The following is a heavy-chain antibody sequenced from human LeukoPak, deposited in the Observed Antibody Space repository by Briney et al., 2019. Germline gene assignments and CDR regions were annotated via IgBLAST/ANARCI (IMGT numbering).Heavy chain of an antibody. Sequence: PGGSLRLSCAASGFTFSSYGMHWVRQAPGKVLEWVAVISYDGSNKYYADSVKGRFTISRDNSKNTLYLQMNSLRAEDTAVYYCAKDSFEGRGYSYGWMGDFDYWGQGTLVTVSS. CDR1: GFTFSSYG. CDR3: AKDSFEGRGYSYGWMGDFDY. V-gene: IGHV3-30*18. J-gene: IGHJ4*02. CDR2: ISYDGSNK. D-gene: IGHD5-18*01.